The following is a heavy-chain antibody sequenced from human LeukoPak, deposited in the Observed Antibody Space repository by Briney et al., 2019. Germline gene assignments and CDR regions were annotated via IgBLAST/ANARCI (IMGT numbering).Heavy chain of an antibody. CDR2: IYYSGST. Sequence: SETLSLTCTVAGGSISSYYWSWIRQPPGKGLEWIGYIYYSGSTNYNPSLKSRVTISVDTSKNQFSLKLSSVTAADTAVYYCARTEAGTRRWFDPWGQGTLVTVSS. CDR3: ARTEAGTRRWFDP. J-gene: IGHJ5*02. D-gene: IGHD6-13*01. CDR1: GGSISSYY. V-gene: IGHV4-59*01.